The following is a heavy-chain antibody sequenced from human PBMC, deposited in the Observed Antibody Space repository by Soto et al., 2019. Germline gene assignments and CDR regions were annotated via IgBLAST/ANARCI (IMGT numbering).Heavy chain of an antibody. Sequence: SETLSLTCTVSGGSISSGDYYWSWIRQPPGKGLEWIGYIYYSGSTYYNPSLKSRVTISVDTSKNQFSLKLSSVTAADTAVYYCARVVYGDYVNIDYWGQGTLVTVSS. J-gene: IGHJ4*02. CDR2: IYYSGST. V-gene: IGHV4-30-4*01. D-gene: IGHD4-17*01. CDR1: GGSISSGDYY. CDR3: ARVVYGDYVNIDY.